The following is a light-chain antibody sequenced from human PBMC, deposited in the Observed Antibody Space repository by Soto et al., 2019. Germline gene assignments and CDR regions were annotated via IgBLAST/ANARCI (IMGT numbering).Light chain of an antibody. CDR1: QSISSW. CDR2: KAS. J-gene: IGKJ2*01. V-gene: IGKV1-5*03. CDR3: QQYNSYST. Sequence: DIQMTQSPSTLSASVGDRVTITCRASQSISSWLAWYQQKPGKAPKLLIYKASSLESGVPSRFSGSGSGTEFTLTISSLQPDDFATYYCQQYNSYSTFGHGTKLESK.